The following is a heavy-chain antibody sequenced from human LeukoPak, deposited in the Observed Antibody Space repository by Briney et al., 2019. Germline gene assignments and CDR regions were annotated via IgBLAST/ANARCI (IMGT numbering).Heavy chain of an antibody. J-gene: IGHJ4*02. V-gene: IGHV1-69*05. D-gene: IGHD3-10*02. CDR2: IIPIFGTA. CDR1: GGTFSSYA. CDR3: ARGITMSSSFDY. Sequence: ASVKVSCKASGGTFSSYAISWVRQAPGPGLEWMGGIIPIFGTANYAQKFQGRVTITTDESTSTAYMELSSLRSEDTAVYYCARGITMSSSFDYWGQGTLVTVSS.